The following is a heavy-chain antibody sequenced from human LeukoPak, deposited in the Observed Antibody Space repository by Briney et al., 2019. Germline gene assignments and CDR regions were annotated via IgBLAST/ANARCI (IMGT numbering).Heavy chain of an antibody. Sequence: GGSLRLSCVVSGFTFSNFWMGWVRQAPGKGLEWVANIKPHGSESFYVDSVKGRLTISRDNAKNSLYLQVNSLRAEDTAVYYCAREAGYCSSTSCEEDYYYFYMDVWGKGTTVTVSS. V-gene: IGHV3-7*01. D-gene: IGHD2-2*03. CDR3: AREAGYCSSTSCEEDYYYFYMDV. J-gene: IGHJ6*03. CDR2: IKPHGSES. CDR1: GFTFSNFW.